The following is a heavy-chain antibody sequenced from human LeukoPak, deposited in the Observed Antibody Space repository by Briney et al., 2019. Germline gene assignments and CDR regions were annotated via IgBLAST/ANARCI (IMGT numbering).Heavy chain of an antibody. CDR1: GYTFTGYY. J-gene: IGHJ4*02. Sequence: ASVKVSCKASGYTFTGYYMHWVRQAPGQGLEWMGWINPNSGGTNYAQKFQGRVTMTRDMSTSTVYMELSSLRSEDTAVYYCAREPAAAAGTGGLLDYWGQGTLVTVSS. D-gene: IGHD6-13*01. CDR2: INPNSGGT. V-gene: IGHV1-2*02. CDR3: AREPAAAAGTGGLLDY.